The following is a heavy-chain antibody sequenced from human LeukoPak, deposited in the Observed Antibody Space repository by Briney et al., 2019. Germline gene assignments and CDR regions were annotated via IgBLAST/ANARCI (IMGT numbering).Heavy chain of an antibody. CDR2: INTDGSTI. Sequence: GGSLRLSCAPSGFTFSSYWMHWVRQAPGKGLVWVSRINTDGSTITYADSVKGRFTISRDNAKNTLYLQMNSLRGEDTAVYFGARERKSSTSMDYWGQGTLVTVSS. V-gene: IGHV3-74*01. CDR3: ARERKSSTSMDY. J-gene: IGHJ4*02. D-gene: IGHD2-2*01. CDR1: GFTFSSYW.